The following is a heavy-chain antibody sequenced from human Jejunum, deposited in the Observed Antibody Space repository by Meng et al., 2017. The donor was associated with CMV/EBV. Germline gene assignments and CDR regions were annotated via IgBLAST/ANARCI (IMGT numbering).Heavy chain of an antibody. CDR2: IKQDGSEK. Sequence: SCAASGIPLSNYWMNWVRQAPGKGLEWVANIKQDGSEKFYVDSVKGRFTISRDNAKNSLYLQMNSLRGDDTGVYYCGRNRVDYWGQGTLVTVSS. V-gene: IGHV3-7*01. CDR1: GIPLSNYW. D-gene: IGHD3-10*01. CDR3: GRNRVDY. J-gene: IGHJ4*02.